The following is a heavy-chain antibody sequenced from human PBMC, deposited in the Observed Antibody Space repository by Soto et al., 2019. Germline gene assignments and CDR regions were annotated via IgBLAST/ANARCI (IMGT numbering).Heavy chain of an antibody. V-gene: IGHV5-51*01. Sequence: XESLKLSCRTSGYRFTSYWIAWVLQMPGKGLEWMGIIFPSDSDTRYSPSFQGQVTISADRSTSTVFLQWASLKASDTAVYFCARKDKSGYFNWFDPWGQGTLVTVSS. D-gene: IGHD3-22*01. J-gene: IGHJ5*02. CDR3: ARKDKSGYFNWFDP. CDR2: IFPSDSDT. CDR1: GYRFTSYW.